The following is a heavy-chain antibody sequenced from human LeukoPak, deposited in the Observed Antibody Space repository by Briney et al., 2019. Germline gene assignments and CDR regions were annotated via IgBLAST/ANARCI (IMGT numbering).Heavy chain of an antibody. CDR2: INSDGSET. Sequence: GGSLRLSCAASGFTFSRFWIYWVRHAPGKGLVWVSRINSDGSETLYADSVKGRFTISRDNAKNTLYLQMNSLRAEDTAVYYCARVRMGDDFNPFDYWGQGTLVTVSP. CDR1: GFTFSRFW. D-gene: IGHD3-16*01. CDR3: ARVRMGDDFNPFDY. V-gene: IGHV3-74*01. J-gene: IGHJ4*02.